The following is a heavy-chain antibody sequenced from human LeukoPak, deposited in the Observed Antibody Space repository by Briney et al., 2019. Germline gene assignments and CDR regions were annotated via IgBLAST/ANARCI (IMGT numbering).Heavy chain of an antibody. CDR2: INHSGST. V-gene: IGHV4-34*01. Sequence: SETLSLTCTVSGGSISSYYWSWIRQPPGKGLEWIGEINHSGSTNYNPSLKSRVTISVDTSKNQFSLKLSSVTAADTAVYYCARGLVGATGYWGQGTLVTVSS. J-gene: IGHJ4*02. CDR1: GGSISSYY. CDR3: ARGLVGATGY. D-gene: IGHD1-26*01.